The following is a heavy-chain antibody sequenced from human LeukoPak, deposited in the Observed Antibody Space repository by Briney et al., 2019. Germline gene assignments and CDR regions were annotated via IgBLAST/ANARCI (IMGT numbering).Heavy chain of an antibody. CDR1: GGTFSSYA. CDR3: ARDLVQVGIFGVVRLDGYFDY. D-gene: IGHD3-3*01. J-gene: IGHJ4*02. Sequence: SVNVSCKASGGTFSSYAISWVRQAPGQGLEWMGGIIPIFGTANYAQKFQGRVTITADESTSTAYMELSSLRSEDTAVYYCARDLVQVGIFGVVRLDGYFDYWGQGTLVTVSS. CDR2: IIPIFGTA. V-gene: IGHV1-69*13.